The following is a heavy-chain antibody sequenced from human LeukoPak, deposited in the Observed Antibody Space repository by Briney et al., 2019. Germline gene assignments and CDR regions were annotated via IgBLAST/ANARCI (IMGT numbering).Heavy chain of an antibody. D-gene: IGHD6-13*01. J-gene: IGHJ6*03. Sequence: GESLKISCNGSGYSVPSDCIGGVRQMPGKGLEWMGIIYPGDSDTRYSPSFQGQVTISADKSISTAYLQWSSLKASDTAMYYCARHGPAAGSYYYYYYYMDVWGKGTTVTVSS. CDR1: GYSVPSDC. V-gene: IGHV5-51*01. CDR3: ARHGPAAGSYYYYYYYMDV. CDR2: IYPGDSDT.